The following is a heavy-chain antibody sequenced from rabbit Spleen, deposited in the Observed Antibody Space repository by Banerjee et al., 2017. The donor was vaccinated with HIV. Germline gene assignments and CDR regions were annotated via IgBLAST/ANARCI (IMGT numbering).Heavy chain of an antibody. D-gene: IGHD1-1*01. CDR2: IVSSDGSA. CDR1: GIDLSRYA. CDR3: ARDLDGVIGWNFGW. Sequence: QSVEESGGRLVTPGTPLTLTCTVSGIDLSRYAMGWVRQAPGKGLEYIGMIVSSDGSAEYANWAKGRFTISKISSTTVTLEVTSLTAADTATYFCARDLDGVIGWNFGWWGPGTLVTVS. V-gene: IGHV1S44*01. J-gene: IGHJ4*01.